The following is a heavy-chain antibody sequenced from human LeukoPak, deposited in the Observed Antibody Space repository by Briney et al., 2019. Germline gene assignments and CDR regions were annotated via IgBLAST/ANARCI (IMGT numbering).Heavy chain of an antibody. CDR1: GFTFSSYD. CDR2: IYYSGST. Sequence: GSLRPSCAASGFTFSSYDMSWIRQPPGKGLEWIGYIYYSGSTNYNPSLKSRVTISVDTSKNQFSLKLSSVTAADTAVYYCARLRGYSYGLLDYWGQGTLVTVSS. D-gene: IGHD5-18*01. J-gene: IGHJ4*02. V-gene: IGHV4-59*01. CDR3: ARLRGYSYGLLDY.